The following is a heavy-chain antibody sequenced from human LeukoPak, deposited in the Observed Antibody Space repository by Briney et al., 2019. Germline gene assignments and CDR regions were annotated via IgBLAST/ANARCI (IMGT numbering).Heavy chain of an antibody. CDR3: ARHRLVVAATGLFDY. CDR2: IYYSGNT. Sequence: SETLSLTCTVSGGSISSYYWSWIRQPPGKGLEWIGYIYYSGNTNYNPSLKSRVTISVDTSKNQFSLKLSSVTAADTAVCYCARHRLVVAATGLFDYWGQGTLVTVSS. V-gene: IGHV4-59*08. CDR1: GGSISSYY. J-gene: IGHJ4*02. D-gene: IGHD6-19*01.